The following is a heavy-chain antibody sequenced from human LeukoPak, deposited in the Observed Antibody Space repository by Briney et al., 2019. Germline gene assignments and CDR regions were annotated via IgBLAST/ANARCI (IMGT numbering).Heavy chain of an antibody. CDR1: GRSISSGSYY. CDR2: IYYSGST. CDR3: ARLGPAANYYDYHGMDV. Sequence: SETLSLTCTVSGRSISSGSYYWGWIRQPPGKGLEWIGRIYYSGSTYYNRSLKSRVTVSVDTSMNQFSLKLSAVTAADTAVYYCARLGPAANYYDYHGMDVWGQGTTVTVSS. J-gene: IGHJ6*02. V-gene: IGHV4-39*01. D-gene: IGHD2-2*01.